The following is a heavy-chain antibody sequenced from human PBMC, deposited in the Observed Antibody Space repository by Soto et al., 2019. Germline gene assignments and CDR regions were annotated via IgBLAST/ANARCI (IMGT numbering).Heavy chain of an antibody. Sequence: HPGGSLRLSCAASGFSFLSYGMTWVRQAPGQGLEWVSYISGSDGTTYYADSVKGRFTISRDNSKDTLFLQMNSLRAEDTAVYFCARDSSAWYRFDPWGQGTLVTVSS. J-gene: IGHJ5*02. D-gene: IGHD6-19*01. CDR1: GFSFLSYG. V-gene: IGHV3-23*01. CDR3: ARDSSAWYRFDP. CDR2: ISGSDGTT.